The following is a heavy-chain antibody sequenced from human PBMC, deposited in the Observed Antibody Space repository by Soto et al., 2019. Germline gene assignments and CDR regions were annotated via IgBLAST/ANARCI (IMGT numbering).Heavy chain of an antibody. D-gene: IGHD6-19*01. CDR2: VWHSGST. J-gene: IGHJ4*02. CDR3: AGGWYFFDY. V-gene: IGHV4-61*08. Sequence: SETLSLTCTVSGGSISSGDYYWSWIRQPPGKGLEWIGYVWHSGSTNYNPSLKSRVTISVDTSKNQFSLKLSSMTAEDTAVYYCAGGWYFFDYCGQGTLVTVSS. CDR1: GGSISSGDYY.